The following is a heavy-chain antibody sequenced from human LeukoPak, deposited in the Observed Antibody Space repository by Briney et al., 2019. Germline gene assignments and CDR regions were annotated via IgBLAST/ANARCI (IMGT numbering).Heavy chain of an antibody. CDR3: ANELFRAVAGPIHY. J-gene: IGHJ4*02. CDR2: ISGSGGST. V-gene: IGHV3-23*01. Sequence: PGVSLRLSCAASGFTFSSYAMSWARQAPGKGLEWVSAISGSGGSTYYADSVKGRFTISRDNSKNTLYLQMNSLRAEDTAVYYCANELFRAVAGPIHYWGQGTLVTVSS. D-gene: IGHD6-19*01. CDR1: GFTFSSYA.